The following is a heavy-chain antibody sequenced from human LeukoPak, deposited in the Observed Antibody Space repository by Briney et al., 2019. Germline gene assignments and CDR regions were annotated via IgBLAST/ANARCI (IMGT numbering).Heavy chain of an antibody. D-gene: IGHD6-19*01. Sequence: GASVKVSCKAAGEPFFTYAIHWVRQASGQRLEWMGWINAVSGDTKYSQKFQGRVTMTRDTSISTAYMELSRLRSDDTAVYYCARDRGMTRYSSGGGAGYWGQGTLVTVSS. CDR2: INAVSGDT. V-gene: IGHV1-2*02. J-gene: IGHJ4*02. CDR3: ARDRGMTRYSSGGGAGY. CDR1: GEPFFTYA.